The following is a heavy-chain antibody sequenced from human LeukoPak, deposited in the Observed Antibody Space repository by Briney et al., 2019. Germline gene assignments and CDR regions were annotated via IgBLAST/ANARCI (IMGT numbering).Heavy chain of an antibody. V-gene: IGHV3-15*01. CDR2: IKSKTDGGTT. CDR1: GFTFSNAW. CDR3: TTHTYYYGSGSYDY. D-gene: IGHD3-10*01. J-gene: IGHJ4*02. Sequence: PGGSLRLSCAASGFTFSNAWMSWVRQAPGKGLEWVGRIKSKTDGGTTDYAAPVKGRFTISRDDSKNTLYLQMNSLKTEDTAVYYCTTHTYYYGSGSYDYWGQGTLVTVSS.